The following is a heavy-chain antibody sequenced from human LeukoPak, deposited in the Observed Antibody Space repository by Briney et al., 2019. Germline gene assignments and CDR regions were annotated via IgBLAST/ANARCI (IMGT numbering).Heavy chain of an antibody. Sequence: PSEALSLTCTVSGGSISSYYWSWIRQPPGKGLEWIGNIYYSGSTNYNPSLKSQVTISVDTSKNQFSLKLSSVTAADTAVYYCARGALLWFGERMEYYFDYWGQGTLLTVSS. CDR1: GGSISSYY. CDR3: ARGALLWFGERMEYYFDY. CDR2: IYYSGST. J-gene: IGHJ4*02. V-gene: IGHV4-59*01. D-gene: IGHD3-10*01.